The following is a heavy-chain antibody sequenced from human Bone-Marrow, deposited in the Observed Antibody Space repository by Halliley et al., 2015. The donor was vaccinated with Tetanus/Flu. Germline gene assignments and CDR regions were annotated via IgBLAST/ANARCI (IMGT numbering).Heavy chain of an antibody. J-gene: IGHJ4*02. CDR2: IDKSGSA. CDR3: ARRGLSFDS. V-gene: IGHV4-39*01. Sequence: KGLEFIGRIDKSGSAYYNPSLQSRVTISVDTSKNQFSLKVTSVIAADTAVYYCARRGLSFDSWGQGTLVTVSS. D-gene: IGHD3-10*01.